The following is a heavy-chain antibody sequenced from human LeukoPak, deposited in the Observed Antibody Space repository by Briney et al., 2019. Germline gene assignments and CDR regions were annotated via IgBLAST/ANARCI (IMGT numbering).Heavy chain of an antibody. J-gene: IGHJ5*02. V-gene: IGHV4-30-4*08. CDR2: IYYSGST. Sequence: PSQTLSLTCTVSGGSISSGDYYWSWIRQPPGKGLEWIGYIYYSGSTNYNPSLKSRVTISVDTSKNQFSLKLSSVTAADTAVYYCALSSSWSQYNWFDPWGQGTLVTVSS. CDR3: ALSSSWSQYNWFDP. CDR1: GGSISSGDYY. D-gene: IGHD6-13*01.